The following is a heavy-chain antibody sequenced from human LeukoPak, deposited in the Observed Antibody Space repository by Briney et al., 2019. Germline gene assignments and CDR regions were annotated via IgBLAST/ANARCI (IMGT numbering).Heavy chain of an antibody. Sequence: GGSLRLSCAASGIIFSNAWMSWVRQAPGKGLECVGRFKTKSDDGTTDYAAPVKGRLTISRDDSKTTLYLQMNSLKTEDTAVYYCTTDRGVGTTRVPGGDYWGQGILVTVSS. CDR2: FKTKSDDGTT. V-gene: IGHV3-15*01. J-gene: IGHJ4*02. CDR3: TTDRGVGTTRVPGGDY. D-gene: IGHD1-26*01. CDR1: GIIFSNAW.